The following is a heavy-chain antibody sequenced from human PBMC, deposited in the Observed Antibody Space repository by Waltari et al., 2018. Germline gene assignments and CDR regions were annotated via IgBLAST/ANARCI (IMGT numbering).Heavy chain of an antibody. D-gene: IGHD6-13*01. Sequence: QVQLQESGPGLVKPSETLSLTCTVSGYSISSGYYWGWIRQPPGRGLEWIGSIYHSGSTYYNPSLKSRVTISVDTSKNQFSLKLSSVTAADTAVYYCAREGPGIAAAGHLDAFDIWGQGTMVTVSS. J-gene: IGHJ3*02. CDR1: GYSISSGYY. CDR2: IYHSGST. V-gene: IGHV4-38-2*02. CDR3: AREGPGIAAAGHLDAFDI.